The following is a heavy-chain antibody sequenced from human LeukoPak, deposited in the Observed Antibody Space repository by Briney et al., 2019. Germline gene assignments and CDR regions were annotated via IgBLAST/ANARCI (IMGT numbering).Heavy chain of an antibody. D-gene: IGHD7-27*01. J-gene: IGHJ4*02. CDR2: IFPGDSDS. Sequence: GESLKISFKGSGFSFTSHWIGWVRQMPGKGLEWMGSIFPGDSDSRYSPSFQGQVTFSADRSISTAYLQWSSLRASDTAMYYCARRLYTGASMTAFVLWGQGTLVTVSP. CDR1: GFSFTSHW. V-gene: IGHV5-51*01. CDR3: ARRLYTGASMTAFVL.